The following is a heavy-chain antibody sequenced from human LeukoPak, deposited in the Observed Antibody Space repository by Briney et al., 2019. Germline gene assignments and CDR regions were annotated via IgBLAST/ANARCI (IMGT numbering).Heavy chain of an antibody. CDR3: ARVVVYYYDSSGYPDAFDI. V-gene: IGHV3-21*04. Sequence: GGSLRLSCAASGFTFSRYSMNWVRQAPGKGLEWVSSISGSSSYKYYADSVKGRFTISRDNAKNSLYLQMNSLRAEDTAVYYCARVVVYYYDSSGYPDAFDIWGQGTMVTVSS. D-gene: IGHD3-22*01. J-gene: IGHJ3*02. CDR2: ISGSSSYK. CDR1: GFTFSRYS.